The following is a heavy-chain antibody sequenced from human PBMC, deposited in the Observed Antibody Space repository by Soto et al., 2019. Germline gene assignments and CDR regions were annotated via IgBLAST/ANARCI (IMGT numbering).Heavy chain of an antibody. CDR3: ARDYTMELGHFWFDT. Sequence: GASVKVSCKASGGTFSSYAISWVRQAPGQGLEWMGGIIPIFGTANYAQKFQGRVTITADESTSTAYMELSSLRSEDTAVYYCARDYTMELGHFWFDTWGQGTLVTVSS. D-gene: IGHD1-7*01. CDR2: IIPIFGTA. CDR1: GGTFSSYA. V-gene: IGHV1-69*13. J-gene: IGHJ5*02.